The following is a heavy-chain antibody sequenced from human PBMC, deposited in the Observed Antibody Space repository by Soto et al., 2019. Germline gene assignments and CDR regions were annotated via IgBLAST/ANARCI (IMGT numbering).Heavy chain of an antibody. D-gene: IGHD3-3*01. CDR2: IYHSGST. V-gene: IGHV4-4*02. Sequence: PSETLSLTCAVSGGSISSSNWWSWVRQPPGKGLEWIGEIYHSGSTNYNPSLKSRVTISVDKSKNQFSLKLSSVTAADTAVYYCSAITYYDFWSVYSAHWGQGSRVTVS. CDR3: SAITYYDFWSVYSAH. CDR1: GGSISSSNW. J-gene: IGHJ4*02.